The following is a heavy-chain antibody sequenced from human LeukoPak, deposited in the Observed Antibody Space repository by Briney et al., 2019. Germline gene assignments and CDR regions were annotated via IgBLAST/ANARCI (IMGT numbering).Heavy chain of an antibody. Sequence: ASVKVSCKASGGTFSSYAISWVRQAPGQGLEWMGGIIPIFGTANYAQKFQGRVTITADESTSTAYMELSSLRSEDTAVYYCARYGVLHAAFDIWGQGTMVTVSS. D-gene: IGHD4/OR15-4a*01. CDR1: GGTFSSYA. CDR2: IIPIFGTA. V-gene: IGHV1-69*13. CDR3: ARYGVLHAAFDI. J-gene: IGHJ3*02.